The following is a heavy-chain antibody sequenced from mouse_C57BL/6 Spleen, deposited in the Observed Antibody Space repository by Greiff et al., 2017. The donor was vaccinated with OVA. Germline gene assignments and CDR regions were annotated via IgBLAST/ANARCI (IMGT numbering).Heavy chain of an antibody. Sequence: VQLQQSGPGLVKPSQSLSLTCSVTGYSITSGYYWNWIRQFPGNKLEWMGYISYDGSNNYNPSLKNRISITRDTSKNQFFLKLNSVTTEDTATYYCARTGRDFDVWGTGTTVTVSS. CDR2: ISYDGSN. CDR3: ARTGRDFDV. J-gene: IGHJ1*03. CDR1: GYSITSGYY. V-gene: IGHV3-6*01. D-gene: IGHD4-1*01.